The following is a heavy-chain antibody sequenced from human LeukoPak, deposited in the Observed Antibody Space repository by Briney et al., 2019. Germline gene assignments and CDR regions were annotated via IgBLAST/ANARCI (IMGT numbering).Heavy chain of an antibody. V-gene: IGHV4-59*08. D-gene: IGHD3-22*01. CDR3: ARLQFGSGDYHEVDY. CDR2: IFYSGST. J-gene: IGHJ4*02. Sequence: SETLSLTCTVSGVSMTTYYWSWIRQPPGKGLEGIGYIFYSGSTNYNPSLKSRVTLSVDTSKNQFSLRLSSVTAADTAVYYCARLQFGSGDYHEVDYWGQGTLVTVSS. CDR1: GVSMTTYY.